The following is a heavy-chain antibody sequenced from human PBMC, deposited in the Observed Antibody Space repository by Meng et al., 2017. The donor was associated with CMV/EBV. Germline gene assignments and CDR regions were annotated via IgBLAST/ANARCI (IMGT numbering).Heavy chain of an antibody. CDR3: ARGSVAGFDY. J-gene: IGHJ4*02. CDR1: GFIFSSYA. D-gene: IGHD6-19*01. Sequence: VVLLGAGGGVVQAWRSQRLSCAAAGFIFSSYAMHWVRQAPGKGLEWVAVISYDGSNKYYADSVKGRFTISRDNSKNTLYLQMNSLRAEDTAVYYCARGSVAGFDYWGQGTLVTVSS. CDR2: ISYDGSNK. V-gene: IGHV3-30-3*01.